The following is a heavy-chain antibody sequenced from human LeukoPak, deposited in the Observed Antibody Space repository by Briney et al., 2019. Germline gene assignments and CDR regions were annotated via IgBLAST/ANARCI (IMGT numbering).Heavy chain of an antibody. Sequence: GGSLRLSCAASGFTFSSYEMNWVRQAPGKGLEWVSYISSSGSTIYYADSVKGRFTISRDNAKNSLYLQMNSLRAEDTALYYCARVLNYYDSSGPDYWGQGTLVTVSS. V-gene: IGHV3-48*03. CDR2: ISSSGSTI. CDR3: ARVLNYYDSSGPDY. J-gene: IGHJ4*02. CDR1: GFTFSSYE. D-gene: IGHD3-22*01.